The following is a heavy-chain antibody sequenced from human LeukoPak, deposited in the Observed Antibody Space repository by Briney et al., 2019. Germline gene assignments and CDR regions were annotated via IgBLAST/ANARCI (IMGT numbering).Heavy chain of an antibody. Sequence: QPGGSLRLSCAASGFTFSSYAMSWVRQAPGKGLEWVSAISGSGGSTYYADSVKGRFTISRDNSKNTLYLQMNSLRAEDTAVYYCAKDFRRPAIVVVPAAMEGGFGYWGQGTLVTVSS. V-gene: IGHV3-23*01. D-gene: IGHD2-2*01. CDR3: AKDFRRPAIVVVPAAMEGGFGY. CDR2: ISGSGGST. J-gene: IGHJ4*02. CDR1: GFTFSSYA.